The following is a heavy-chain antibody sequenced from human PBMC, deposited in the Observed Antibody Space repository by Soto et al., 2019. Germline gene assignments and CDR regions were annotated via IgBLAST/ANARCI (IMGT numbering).Heavy chain of an antibody. J-gene: IGHJ6*02. Sequence: SETLSLTCTVSGGSISSSSYYWGWIRQPPGKGLEWIGSIYYSGSTYYNPSLKSRVTISVDTSKNQFSLKLSSVTAADTAVYYCARTYCSSTSCYGPLRDYYGMDVWGQGTTVTVSS. V-gene: IGHV4-39*01. CDR2: IYYSGST. CDR3: ARTYCSSTSCYGPLRDYYGMDV. CDR1: GGSISSSSYY. D-gene: IGHD2-2*01.